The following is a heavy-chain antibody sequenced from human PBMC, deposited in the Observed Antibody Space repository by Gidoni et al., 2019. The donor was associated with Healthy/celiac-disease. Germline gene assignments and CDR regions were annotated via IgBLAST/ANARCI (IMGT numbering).Heavy chain of an antibody. D-gene: IGHD3-22*01. Sequence: QVQLVESGGGVVPPGRSLRLSCAASGFTFSSYGMHWVRQAPGKGLEWVAVIWYDGSNKYYADSVKGRFTISRDNSKNTLYLQMNSLRAEDTAVYYCARVLLEYYYDSSGYYGMDVWGQGTTVTVSS. CDR1: GFTFSSYG. CDR3: ARVLLEYYYDSSGYYGMDV. CDR2: IWYDGSNK. J-gene: IGHJ6*02. V-gene: IGHV3-33*01.